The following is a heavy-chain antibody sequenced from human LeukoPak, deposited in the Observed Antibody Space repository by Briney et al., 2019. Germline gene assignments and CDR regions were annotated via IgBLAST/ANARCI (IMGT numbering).Heavy chain of an antibody. J-gene: IGHJ4*02. CDR3: AKDMIVVIPTAREYFDY. CDR1: GGTFSSYA. D-gene: IGHD2-2*01. CDR2: IIPILGIA. V-gene: IGHV1-69*04. Sequence: ASVKVSCKASGGTFSSYAISWVRQAPGQGLEWMGRIIPILGIANYAQKFQGRVTITADKSTSTAYMELSSLRSEDTAVYYCAKDMIVVIPTAREYFDYWGQGTLVTVSS.